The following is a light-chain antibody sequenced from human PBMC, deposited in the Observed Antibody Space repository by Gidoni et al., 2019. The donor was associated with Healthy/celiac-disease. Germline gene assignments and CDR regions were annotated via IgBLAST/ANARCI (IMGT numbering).Light chain of an antibody. CDR1: QSVSSY. CDR2: DAS. V-gene: IGKV3-11*01. Sequence: ELVLTQSPATLSLSPGERATLSCRASQSVSSYLAGYQQKPGQAPRLLIYDASNRATGIPARFSGSGSGTDFTLTISSLEPEDFAVYYCQQRSNWPPGITFGPGTKVDIK. J-gene: IGKJ3*01. CDR3: QQRSNWPPGIT.